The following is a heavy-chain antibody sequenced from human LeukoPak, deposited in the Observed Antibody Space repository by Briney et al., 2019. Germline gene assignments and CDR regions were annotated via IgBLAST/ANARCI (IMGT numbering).Heavy chain of an antibody. CDR1: GYTFTSYA. CDR2: INTNTGNP. CDR3: ARGFEYSSNWHENWFDP. V-gene: IGHV7-4-1*02. D-gene: IGHD6-13*01. J-gene: IGHJ5*02. Sequence: ASVKVSCKASGYTFTSYAMNWVRQAPGQGLEWMGWINTNTGNPTYAQGFTGRFVFSMDTSVSTAYLQISTLKAEDTAVYYCARGFEYSSNWHENWFDPWGQGTLVTVSS.